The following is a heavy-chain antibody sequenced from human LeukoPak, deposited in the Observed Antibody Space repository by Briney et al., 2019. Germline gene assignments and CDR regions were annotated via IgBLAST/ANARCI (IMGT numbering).Heavy chain of an antibody. CDR3: ARGRAARVYNWFDP. V-gene: IGHV3-30*04. J-gene: IGHJ5*02. CDR2: ISYDGSNK. CDR1: GFTFSSYA. Sequence: GSLRLSCAASGFTFSSYAMHWVRQAPGKGLEWVAVISYDGSNKYYADSVKGRFTISRDNSKNTLYLQMNSLRAEDTAVYYCARGRAARVYNWFDPWGQGTLVTVSS. D-gene: IGHD2-15*01.